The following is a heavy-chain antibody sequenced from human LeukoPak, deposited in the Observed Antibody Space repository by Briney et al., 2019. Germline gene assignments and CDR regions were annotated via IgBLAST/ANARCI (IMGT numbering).Heavy chain of an antibody. CDR1: GGTFSSYT. Sequence: GASVKVSCKASGGTFSSYTISWVRQAPGQGLEWMGRIIPILGIANYAQKFQGRVTITADKSTSTAYMELSSLRSEDTAVYYCARGQYYYDSSGYYLFQHWGQGTLVTVSS. CDR2: IIPILGIA. CDR3: ARGQYYYDSSGYYLFQH. J-gene: IGHJ1*01. V-gene: IGHV1-69*02. D-gene: IGHD3-22*01.